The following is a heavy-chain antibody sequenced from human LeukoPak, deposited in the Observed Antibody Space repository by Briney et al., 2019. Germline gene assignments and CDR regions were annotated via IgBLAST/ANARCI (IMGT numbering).Heavy chain of an antibody. J-gene: IGHJ4*02. CDR2: INHSGST. CDR1: GGSFSGYY. Sequence: SETLSLTCAVYGGSFSGYYWSWIRQPPGKGLEWIGEINHSGSTNYNPSLKSRVTISVDTSKNQFSLKLSSVTAADTAVYYCARVLKRITMVRRFDYWGQGTLVTVSS. CDR3: ARVLKRITMVRRFDY. D-gene: IGHD3-10*01. V-gene: IGHV4-34*01.